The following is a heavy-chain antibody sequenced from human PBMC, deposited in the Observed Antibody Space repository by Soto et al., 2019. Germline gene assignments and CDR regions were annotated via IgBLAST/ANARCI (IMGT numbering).Heavy chain of an antibody. V-gene: IGHV3-23*01. Sequence: EVQLLESGGGLVQPGGSLRLSCAASGFTFSSYAMSWVRQAPGKGLEWVSAISGSGDYTYYADSVKGRFTISRDNSKNTLYLQMNSLRAEDTAVYYCAKVGTTGTYAYYYYYMDVWGKGTTVTVSS. CDR3: AKVGTTGTYAYYYYYMDV. CDR1: GFTFSSYA. CDR2: ISGSGDYT. D-gene: IGHD1-1*01. J-gene: IGHJ6*03.